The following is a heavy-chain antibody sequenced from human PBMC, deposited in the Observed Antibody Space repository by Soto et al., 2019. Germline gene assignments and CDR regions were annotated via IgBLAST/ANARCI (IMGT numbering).Heavy chain of an antibody. CDR2: ISWHSGSI. CDR1: GFTFDDYS. CDR3: ARGDLGAVAGYFEY. V-gene: IGHV3-9*01. D-gene: IGHD6-19*01. Sequence: EVQLVESGGGLVQPGGSLRLSCAASGFTFDDYSMHWARQAPGRGLEWVSGISWHSGSIDYADSVKGRFTISRDNAKNFLYLEMNSLRPEDTALYYCARGDLGAVAGYFEYWGQGTLVTVSS. J-gene: IGHJ4*02.